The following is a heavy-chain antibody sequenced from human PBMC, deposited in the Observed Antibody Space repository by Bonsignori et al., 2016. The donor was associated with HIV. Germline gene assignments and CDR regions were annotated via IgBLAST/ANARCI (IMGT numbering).Heavy chain of an antibody. V-gene: IGHV3-7*02. Sequence: VRQMPGKGLEWVANIKQDGSEKYYGDSVEGRFTISRDNAKNSLYLEMNSPRADDTAVYYCARGSMSSSDNWGQGTLVTVSS. CDR2: IKQDGSEK. D-gene: IGHD6-6*01. J-gene: IGHJ4*02. CDR3: ARGSMSSSDN.